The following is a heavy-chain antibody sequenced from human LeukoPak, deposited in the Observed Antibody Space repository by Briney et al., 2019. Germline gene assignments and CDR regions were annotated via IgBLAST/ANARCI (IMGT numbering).Heavy chain of an antibody. J-gene: IGHJ4*02. D-gene: IGHD4-17*01. CDR1: GFTVSSNY. V-gene: IGHV3-66*01. Sequence: GGSLRLSCAASGFTVSSNYMSWVRQAPGKGLEWVSVIYSGGSTYYADSVKGRFTISRDNSKNTLYLQMNSLRAEDTAVYYCARENDYGDSYFDYWGQGTLVTVSS. CDR2: IYSGGST. CDR3: ARENDYGDSYFDY.